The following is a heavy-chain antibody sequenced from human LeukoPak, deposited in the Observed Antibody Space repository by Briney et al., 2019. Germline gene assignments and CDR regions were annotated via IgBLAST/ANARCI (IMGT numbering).Heavy chain of an antibody. CDR2: IGTAGDT. V-gene: IGHV3-13*01. J-gene: IGHJ6*02. CDR1: GFTFSSYD. CDR3: ARSNYRYGMDV. Sequence: GGSLRLSCAASGFTFSSYDMHWVRQATGKGLEWVSAIGTAGDTYYPGSVKGRFTISRENAKNSLYLQMNSLRAGDTAVYYCARSNYRYGMDVWGQGTTVTVSS. D-gene: IGHD4-4*01.